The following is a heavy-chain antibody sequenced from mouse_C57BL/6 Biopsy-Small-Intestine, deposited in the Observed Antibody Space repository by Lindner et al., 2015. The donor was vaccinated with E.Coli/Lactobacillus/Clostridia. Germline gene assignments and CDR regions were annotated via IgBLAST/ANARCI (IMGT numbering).Heavy chain of an antibody. CDR1: GFSFNTYA. CDR2: IRSKSNNYAT. CDR3: VRQDYGNYVFAY. Sequence: EVQLQESGGGLVQPKGSLKLSCAASGFSFNTYAMNWVRQAPGKGLEWVARIRSKSNNYATYYADSVKDRFTISRDDSESMLYLQMNNLKTEDTAMYYCVRQDYGNYVFAYWGQGTLVTASA. J-gene: IGHJ3*01. V-gene: IGHV10-1*01. D-gene: IGHD2-1*01.